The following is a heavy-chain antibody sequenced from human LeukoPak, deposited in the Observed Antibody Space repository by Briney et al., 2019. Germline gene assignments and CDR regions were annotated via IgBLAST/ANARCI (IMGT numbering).Heavy chain of an antibody. D-gene: IGHD3-10*01. CDR3: AKDYYGS. CDR2: IKQDGSET. Sequence: PGGSLRLSCAASGFTFSSYWMYWVRQAPGKGLEWVAMIKQDGSETYYVDSVKGRFTISRDNSKNTLYLQMNSLRAEDTALYYCAKDYYGSGGQGTLVTVSS. CDR1: GFTFSSYW. V-gene: IGHV3-7*01. J-gene: IGHJ4*02.